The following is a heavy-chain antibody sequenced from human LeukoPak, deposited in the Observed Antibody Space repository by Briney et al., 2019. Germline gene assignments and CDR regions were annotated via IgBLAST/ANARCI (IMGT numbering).Heavy chain of an antibody. V-gene: IGHV1-18*01. J-gene: IGHJ4*02. Sequence: ASVTVSFTASGYTFTSYGISWVRQAPGQGLEWMGWISAYNGNTNYAQKLQGRVTMTTDTSTSTAYMELRSLRSDDTAVYYCARDGPDLLRGYYFDYWGQGTLVTVSS. CDR3: ARDGPDLLRGYYFDY. CDR2: ISAYNGNT. CDR1: GYTFTSYG. D-gene: IGHD1-26*01.